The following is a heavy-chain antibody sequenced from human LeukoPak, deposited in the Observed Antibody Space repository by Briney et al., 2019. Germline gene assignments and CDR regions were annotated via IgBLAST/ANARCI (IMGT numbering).Heavy chain of an antibody. D-gene: IGHD2-8*02. CDR1: GYTFTSYY. CDR2: INPSGTNT. CDR3: AREESGGYFVY. J-gene: IGHJ4*02. V-gene: IGHV1-46*01. Sequence: ASVKVSCKASGYTFTSYYMHWVRQAPGQGLEWMGLINPSGTNTNYAQRFRGRVTMTRDTSTSTVYMDLSSLRSEDTAMYFCAREESGGYFVYWGQGTLVTVSS.